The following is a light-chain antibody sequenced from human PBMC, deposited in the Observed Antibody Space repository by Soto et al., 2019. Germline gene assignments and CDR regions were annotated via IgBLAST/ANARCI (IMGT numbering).Light chain of an antibody. J-gene: IGKJ4*01. CDR3: QQRSHWLT. CDR1: QSISSA. V-gene: IGKV3-11*01. Sequence: EIVLTQSPATLSLSPGDRAILSCRASQSISSALAWYQQKPGQAPRLLVYDASSRAPGIPARFSGSRSETDFTLTILSLEPEDFSVYYCQQRSHWLTFGGGTRVEIK. CDR2: DAS.